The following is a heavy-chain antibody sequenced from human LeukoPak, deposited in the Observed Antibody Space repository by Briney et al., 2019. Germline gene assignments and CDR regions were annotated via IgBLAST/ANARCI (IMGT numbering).Heavy chain of an antibody. CDR2: IYTSGST. Sequence: SETLSLTCTVSGGSISSFYWSWIRQPAGKGLEWIGRIYTSGSTNYNPSLKSRVTMSVDTSQNQFSLKVSSVTAADTAVYYCARQREDGYNYSYFDYWGQGTLVTVSS. J-gene: IGHJ4*02. D-gene: IGHD5-24*01. CDR3: ARQREDGYNYSYFDY. V-gene: IGHV4-4*07. CDR1: GGSISSFY.